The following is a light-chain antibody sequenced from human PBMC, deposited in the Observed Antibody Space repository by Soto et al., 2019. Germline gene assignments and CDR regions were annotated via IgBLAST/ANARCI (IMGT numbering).Light chain of an antibody. CDR3: QQYNNWPGWA. J-gene: IGKJ1*01. V-gene: IGKV3-15*01. CDR1: QSVSNY. CDR2: GAS. Sequence: EIVMTQSPATLSVSPGERVTLSCRASQSVSNYLAWYQQKPGQAPRLLIYGASTRATGIAARFSGSGSGTEVTLTISSLQSEDFAVYYCQQYNNWPGWAFGQGTKVEIK.